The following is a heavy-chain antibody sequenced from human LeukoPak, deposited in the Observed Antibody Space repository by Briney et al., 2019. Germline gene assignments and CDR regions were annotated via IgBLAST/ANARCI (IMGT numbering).Heavy chain of an antibody. J-gene: IGHJ3*02. CDR2: INPNSGGT. CDR3: ARMNIVVVIARAFDI. D-gene: IGHD2-21*01. V-gene: IGHV1-2*02. CDR1: GYTFTGYY. Sequence: ASVKVSCKASGYTFTGYYMHWVRQAPGQGLEWMGWINPNSGGTNYAQKFQGRVTMTRDTSISTAYMELSRLRSDDTAVYYCARMNIVVVIARAFDIWGQGTMVTVSS.